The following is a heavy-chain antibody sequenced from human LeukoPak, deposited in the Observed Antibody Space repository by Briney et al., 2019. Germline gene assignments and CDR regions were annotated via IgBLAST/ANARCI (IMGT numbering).Heavy chain of an antibody. J-gene: IGHJ5*02. CDR3: ARGPTGGYVGWFDP. V-gene: IGHV4-31*03. D-gene: IGHD2-2*01. CDR1: GGSISNGGDY. Sequence: SETLSLTCTVSGGSISNGGDYWSWIRQHPGKGLEWIGYIYYSGSTYYNPSLKSRVTISVDLSKDQFSLKLTSVTAADTAVYYCARGPTGGYVGWFDPWGQGTLVTVSS. CDR2: IYYSGST.